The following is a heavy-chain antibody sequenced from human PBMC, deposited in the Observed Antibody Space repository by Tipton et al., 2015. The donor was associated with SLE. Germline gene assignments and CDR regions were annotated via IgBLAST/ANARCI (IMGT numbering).Heavy chain of an antibody. CDR3: ARDSTAYSSGWVDAFDI. D-gene: IGHD6-19*01. CDR1: GGSISSGSYY. J-gene: IGHJ3*02. Sequence: TLSLTCTVSGGSISSGSYYWSWIRQPAGKGLEWIGSIYYSGSTYYNPSLKSRVTISVDTSKNQFSLKLSSVTAADTAVYYCARDSTAYSSGWVDAFDIWGQGTMVTVSS. V-gene: IGHV4-39*07. CDR2: IYYSGST.